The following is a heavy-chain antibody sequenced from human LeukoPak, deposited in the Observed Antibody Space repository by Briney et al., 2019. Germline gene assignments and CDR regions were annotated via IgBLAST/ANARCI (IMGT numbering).Heavy chain of an antibody. D-gene: IGHD5-18*01. CDR1: GFTFSSYS. V-gene: IGHV3-48*01. CDR2: ISSSSSTI. CDR3: ARRATTERGHSYGLDF. Sequence: GGSLRLSCAASGFTFSSYSMNWVRQAPGKGLEWVSYISSSSSTIYYADSVKGRFTISRDNAKNSLYLQMNSLRAEDTAMYYCARRATTERGHSYGLDFWGQGTLVTVSS. J-gene: IGHJ4*02.